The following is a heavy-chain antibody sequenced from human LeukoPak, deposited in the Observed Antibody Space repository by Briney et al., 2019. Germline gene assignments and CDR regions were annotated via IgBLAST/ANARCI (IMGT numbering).Heavy chain of an antibody. Sequence: ASVKVSCKASGYTFTGYYMHWVRQAPGQGLEWMGWINPNSGGTNYAQKFQGRVTMTRDTSISTAYMELSRLRSDDTAVYYCARDFFNDFWSGPIDYWGQGTLVTVSS. J-gene: IGHJ4*02. CDR1: GYTFTGYY. V-gene: IGHV1-2*02. D-gene: IGHD3-3*01. CDR3: ARDFFNDFWSGPIDY. CDR2: INPNSGGT.